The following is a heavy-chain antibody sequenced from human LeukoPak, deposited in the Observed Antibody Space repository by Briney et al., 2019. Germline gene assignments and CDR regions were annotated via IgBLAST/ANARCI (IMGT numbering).Heavy chain of an antibody. J-gene: IGHJ4*02. V-gene: IGHV3-23*01. CDR3: AISSGSYYGY. CDR1: GFTFSRYW. CDR2: IRGSGGST. D-gene: IGHD1-26*01. Sequence: GGSLRLSCVGSGFTFSRYWLNWVRQAPGKGLEWVSTIRGSGGSTDYADSVKGRFTISRDNSKNTLYLQMNSLRAEDTAVYYCAISSGSYYGYWGQGTLVTVSS.